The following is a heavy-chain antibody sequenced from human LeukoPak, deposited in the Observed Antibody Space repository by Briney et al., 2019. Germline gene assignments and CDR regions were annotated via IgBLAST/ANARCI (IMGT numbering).Heavy chain of an antibody. V-gene: IGHV3-33*01. D-gene: IGHD3-16*02. CDR2: IWYDGSNK. CDR1: GFTFSSYG. Sequence: GGSLRLSCAASGFTFSSYGMHWVRQAPGKGLEWVAVIWYDGSNKYYADSVKGRFTISRDNSKNTLYLQMNSLRAEDTAVYYCARGLGELSVYYFDYWGQGTLVTVSS. CDR3: ARGLGELSVYYFDY. J-gene: IGHJ4*02.